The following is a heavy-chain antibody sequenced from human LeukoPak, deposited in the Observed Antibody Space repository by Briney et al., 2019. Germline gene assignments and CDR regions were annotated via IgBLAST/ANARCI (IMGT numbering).Heavy chain of an antibody. V-gene: IGHV3-21*01. Sequence: PGGSLRLSCAASGFTFSNYAMNWVRQAPGKGLEWVSSISSSSSYIYYADSVKGRFTISRDNAKNSLYLQMNSLRAEDTAVYYCARKGPADIVVIPYYYMDVWGKGTTVTVSS. CDR1: GFTFSNYA. J-gene: IGHJ6*03. D-gene: IGHD2-2*01. CDR2: ISSSSSYI. CDR3: ARKGPADIVVIPYYYMDV.